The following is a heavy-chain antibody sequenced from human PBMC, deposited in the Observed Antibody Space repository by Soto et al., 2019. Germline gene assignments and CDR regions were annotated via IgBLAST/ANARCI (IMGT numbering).Heavy chain of an antibody. J-gene: IGHJ4*02. CDR1: GGSISSYY. Sequence: PSETLSLTCTVSGGSISSYYWSWIRQPPGKGLEWIAYIYYSGSTNYSPSLMSRVTISVDTSKNQFSLKLSSVTAADTAVYYCARGGGSEYFDYWGQGTLVTVSS. CDR3: ARGGGSEYFDY. D-gene: IGHD3-10*01. V-gene: IGHV4-59*01. CDR2: IYYSGST.